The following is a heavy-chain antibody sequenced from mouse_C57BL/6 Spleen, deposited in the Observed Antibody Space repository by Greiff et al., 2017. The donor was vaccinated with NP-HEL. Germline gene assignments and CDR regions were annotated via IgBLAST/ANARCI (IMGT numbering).Heavy chain of an antibody. CDR3: AREDGYYGFGY. Sequence: QVQLQQSGAELARPGASVKMSCKASGYTFTSYTMHWVKQRPGQGLEWIGYINPSSGYTKYNQKFKDKATLTADKSSSTAYMQLGSLTSEDSAVYYCAREDGYYGFGYRGQRTLVTVSA. CDR1: GYTFTSYT. D-gene: IGHD2-3*01. CDR2: INPSSGYT. J-gene: IGHJ3*01. V-gene: IGHV1-4*01.